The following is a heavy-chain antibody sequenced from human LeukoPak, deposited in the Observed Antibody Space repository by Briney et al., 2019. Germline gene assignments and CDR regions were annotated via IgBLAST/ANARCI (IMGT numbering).Heavy chain of an antibody. J-gene: IGHJ4*02. D-gene: IGHD5/OR15-5a*01. CDR1: GYTFTNYR. Sequence: GASVKVSCKTSGYTFTNYRLHWVRQAPGQGLEWMGIINPSGGSSSYAQKFRGRVTMTRDTSTATVYMELSSLRSDDTAVYYCATSGDLVSTGLFDYWGQGTLVTVSS. CDR3: ATSGDLVSTGLFDY. CDR2: INPSGGSS. V-gene: IGHV1-46*01.